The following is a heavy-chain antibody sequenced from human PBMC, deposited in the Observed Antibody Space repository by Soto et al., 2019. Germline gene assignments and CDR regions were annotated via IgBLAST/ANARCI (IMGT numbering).Heavy chain of an antibody. CDR2: INSDGSST. V-gene: IGHV3-74*01. CDR1: GFTFSSYW. Sequence: GGSLRLSCAASGFTFSSYWMHWVRQAPGKGLVWVSRINSDGSSTSYADSVKGRFTISRDNAKNTLYLQMNSLRAEDTAVYYCARDLVPGEYSSSSASSDYWGQGTLVTVSS. CDR3: ARDLVPGEYSSSSASSDY. J-gene: IGHJ4*02. D-gene: IGHD6-13*01.